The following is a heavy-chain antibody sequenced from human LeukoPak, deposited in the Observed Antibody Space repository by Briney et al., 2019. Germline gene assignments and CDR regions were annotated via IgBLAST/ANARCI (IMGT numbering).Heavy chain of an antibody. CDR3: ARDPVSSDVYNGMDV. Sequence: GGSLRLSCAASGFTFTNYWMHWVRQAPGRGLEWVSSISSSSSYIYYADSVKGRFTISRDNAKNSLYLQMNSLRAEDTAVYYCARDPVSSDVYNGMDVWGQGTTVTVSS. CDR2: ISSSSSYI. D-gene: IGHD1-14*01. V-gene: IGHV3-21*01. J-gene: IGHJ6*02. CDR1: GFTFTNYW.